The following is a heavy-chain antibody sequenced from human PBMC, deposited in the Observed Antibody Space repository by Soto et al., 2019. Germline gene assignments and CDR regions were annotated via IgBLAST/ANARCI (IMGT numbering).Heavy chain of an antibody. D-gene: IGHD5-18*01. CDR1: GYTFTDYY. V-gene: IGHV1-2*02. CDR3: TRENIENSDGLYDAFDI. J-gene: IGHJ3*02. Sequence: ASVKVSCKTSGYTFTDYYTHWVRQAPGQGLEWMGWMNPKSGGAYFAQKFQGRVTLTRDTSIGTAYIEVNSLTSDDTAVYFCTRENIENSDGLYDAFDIWCQGTTVTVS. CDR2: MNPKSGGA.